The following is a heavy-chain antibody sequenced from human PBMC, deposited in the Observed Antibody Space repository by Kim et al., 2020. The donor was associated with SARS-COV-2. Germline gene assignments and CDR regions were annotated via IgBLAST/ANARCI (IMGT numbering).Heavy chain of an antibody. CDR3: GRSYSSRGDWFDP. CDR1: GGTFSSYA. J-gene: IGHJ5*02. D-gene: IGHD6-13*01. CDR2: IIPILGIA. V-gene: IGHV1-69*04. Sequence: SVKVSCKASGGTFSSYAISWVRQAPGQGLEWMGRIIPILGIANYAQKFQGRVTITADKSTSTAYMELSSLRSEDTAVYYCGRSYSSRGDWFDPWGQGTLVTVSS.